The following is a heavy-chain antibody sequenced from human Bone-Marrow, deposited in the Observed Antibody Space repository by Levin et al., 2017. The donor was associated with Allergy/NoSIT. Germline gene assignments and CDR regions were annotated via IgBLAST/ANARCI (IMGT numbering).Heavy chain of an antibody. J-gene: IGHJ1*01. Sequence: GGSLRLSCVVSGFPFSDYAMHWVCQAPGKGLEWVAVISYGGSKEVYAESVKGRFTISRDNSKNTVYLQVDSLRTEDTAVYFCARSNTRSFYGARAYWGQGTLVSVSS. D-gene: IGHD4/OR15-4a*01. CDR1: GFPFSDYA. CDR2: ISYGGSKE. V-gene: IGHV3-30*04. CDR3: ARSNTRSFYGARAY.